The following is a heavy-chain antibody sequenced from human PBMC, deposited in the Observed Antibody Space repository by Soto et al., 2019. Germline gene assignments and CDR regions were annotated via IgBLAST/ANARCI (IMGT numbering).Heavy chain of an antibody. D-gene: IGHD4-4*01. J-gene: IGHJ6*02. CDR1: GYSFTSYW. Sequence: PGESLKISCKGSGYSFTSYWISWVRQMPGKGLEWMGRIDPSDSYTNYSPSFQGHVTISADKSISTAYLQWSSLKASDTAMYYCARSEGSESTEYGMDVWGQGTTVTVSS. V-gene: IGHV5-10-1*01. CDR3: ARSEGSESTEYGMDV. CDR2: IDPSDSYT.